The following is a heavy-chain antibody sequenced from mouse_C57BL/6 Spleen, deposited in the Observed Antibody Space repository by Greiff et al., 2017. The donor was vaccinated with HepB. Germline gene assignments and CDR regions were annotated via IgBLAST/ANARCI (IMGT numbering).Heavy chain of an antibody. J-gene: IGHJ2*01. V-gene: IGHV7-3*01. CDR2: IRNKANGYTT. CDR1: GFTFTDYY. Sequence: DVKLVESGGGLVQPGGSLSLSCAASGFTFTDYYMSWVRQPPGKALEWLGFIRNKANGYTTEYSASVKGRFTISRDNSQSILYLQMNALRAEDSATYYCARYRVGYFDYWGQGTTLTVSS. CDR3: ARYRVGYFDY. D-gene: IGHD1-1*02.